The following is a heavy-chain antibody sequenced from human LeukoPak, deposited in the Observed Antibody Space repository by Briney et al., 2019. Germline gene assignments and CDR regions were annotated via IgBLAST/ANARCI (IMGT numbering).Heavy chain of an antibody. Sequence: SETLSLTCTVSGGSISSYYWSWIRQPPGKRLEWIGYIFYGGSTNYNPSLESRATISVDTSKDQLSLKLTSVTAADTAVYYCATYYHDSSRYYHFDYWGQGTLVTASS. D-gene: IGHD3-22*01. J-gene: IGHJ4*02. CDR2: IFYGGST. CDR3: ATYYHDSSRYYHFDY. V-gene: IGHV4-59*01. CDR1: GGSISSYY.